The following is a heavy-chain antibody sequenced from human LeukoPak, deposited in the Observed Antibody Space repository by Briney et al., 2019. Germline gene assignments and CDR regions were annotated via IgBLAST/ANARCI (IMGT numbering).Heavy chain of an antibody. V-gene: IGHV3-9*02. Sequence: PGGALSLSCAISGFVSDNVAMHWVRQAPGKGLEWVAGISHNSGSIGYADSVRGRFIISRDNAKKSLFLQMNSLRPEDTAVYFCARVGAVSLESWGQGTLVTVSS. D-gene: IGHD6-19*01. CDR2: ISHNSGSI. CDR1: GFVSDNVA. J-gene: IGHJ4*02. CDR3: ARVGAVSLES.